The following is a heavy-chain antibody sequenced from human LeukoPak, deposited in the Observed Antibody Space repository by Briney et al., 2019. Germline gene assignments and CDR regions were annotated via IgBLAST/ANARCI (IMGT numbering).Heavy chain of an antibody. D-gene: IGHD6-6*01. CDR3: AKDSQYSSSWSTN. CDR2: IWYDGSKK. V-gene: IGHV3-33*06. CDR1: GFTFSSYG. Sequence: GGSLRLSCAASGFTFSSYGMHWFRQAPGKGLEWVAVIWYDGSKKYYGDSVKGRFTISRDNSKNTQYLQMNSLRVEDTAVYYCAKDSQYSSSWSTNWGQGTLVTVSS. J-gene: IGHJ4*02.